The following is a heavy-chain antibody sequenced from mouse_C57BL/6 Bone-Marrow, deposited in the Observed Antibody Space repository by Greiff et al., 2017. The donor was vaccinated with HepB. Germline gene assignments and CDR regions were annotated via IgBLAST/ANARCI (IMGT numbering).Heavy chain of an antibody. Sequence: QVQLQQSGAELVRPGTSVKVSCKASGYAFTNYLIEWVKQRPGQGLEWIGVINPGSGGTNYNEKFKGKATLTADKSSSTAYMQLSSLTSEDSAVYCCAKDYAMDYWGQGTSVTVSS. CDR2: INPGSGGT. CDR1: GYAFTNYL. J-gene: IGHJ4*01. V-gene: IGHV1-54*01. CDR3: AKDYAMDY.